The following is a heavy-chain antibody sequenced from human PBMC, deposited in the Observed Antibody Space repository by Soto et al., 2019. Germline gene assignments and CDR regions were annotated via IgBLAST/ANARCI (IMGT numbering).Heavy chain of an antibody. CDR3: AALTGATFH. Sequence: GESLQISCQSSGYSFNSYWIGWVRQMPGKGLEWMGIVHPGNSDIRYSPSFQGQVTVSVDRSISTAYLQWSSLKASDTAMYYCAALTGATFHWGQGTLVTVSS. CDR1: GYSFNSYW. CDR2: VHPGNSDI. J-gene: IGHJ4*02. D-gene: IGHD1-20*01. V-gene: IGHV5-51*01.